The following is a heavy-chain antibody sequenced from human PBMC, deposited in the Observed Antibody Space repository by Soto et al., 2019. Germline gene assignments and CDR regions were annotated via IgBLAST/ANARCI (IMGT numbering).Heavy chain of an antibody. CDR1: GFTFSSYG. CDR2: IWYDGSNK. Sequence: GGSLRLSCAASGFTFSSYGMHWVRQAPGKGLEWVAVIWYDGSNKYYADSVKGRFTISRDNSKNTLYLQMNSLRAEDTAVYYCARVESDPYCSGGSCYSPGYYSYMDVWGKGTTVTVSS. V-gene: IGHV3-33*01. J-gene: IGHJ6*03. CDR3: ARVESDPYCSGGSCYSPGYYSYMDV. D-gene: IGHD2-15*01.